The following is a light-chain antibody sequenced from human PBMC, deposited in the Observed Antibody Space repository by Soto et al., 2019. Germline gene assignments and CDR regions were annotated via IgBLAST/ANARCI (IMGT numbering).Light chain of an antibody. CDR1: QSVSSSH. CDR2: GAS. V-gene: IGKV3D-20*02. Sequence: EIVLTQSPGTLSLSPGERATLSCRASQSVSSSHLAWYQHKPGQAPRLLIHGASSGATGIPDRFSGSGSGTDFTLTISSLEPEDFAVYCCQQRSNWPRTFGQGTKVDIK. J-gene: IGKJ1*01. CDR3: QQRSNWPRT.